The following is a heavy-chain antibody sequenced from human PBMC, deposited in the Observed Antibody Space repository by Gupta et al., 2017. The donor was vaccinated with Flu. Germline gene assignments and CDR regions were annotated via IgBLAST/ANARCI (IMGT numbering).Heavy chain of an antibody. CDR1: RLNLSIYG. CDR3: AKVRVYGTLTKASDS. V-gene: IGHV3-30*18. D-gene: IGHD4-17*01. Sequence: QVHLVESGGGVVQPGGSQRFSCAASRLNLSIYGMTWVRRAAGKGLEWVALISADGSREYYEDTVKGRFTISRDNFKVTVYLQMNNLRVEDTAVDDCAKVRVYGTLTKASDSWGQGTLVTVSS. CDR2: ISADGSRE. J-gene: IGHJ4*02.